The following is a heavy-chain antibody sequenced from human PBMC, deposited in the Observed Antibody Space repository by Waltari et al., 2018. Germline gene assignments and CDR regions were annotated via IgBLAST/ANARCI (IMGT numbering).Heavy chain of an antibody. D-gene: IGHD2-2*02. CDR2: IWFDGSDK. V-gene: IGHV3-30*02. Sequence: QVNLVESGGGVVQPGGYLRLACATSGFTFSNFGMHWVRQAPGKGLEWVVLIWFDGSDKFYADSVRGRFTISRDNSARTLYLDMDSLRLDDTAMYYCAKDAFGNTYLDFWGQGTLVTVSS. CDR3: AKDAFGNTYLDF. J-gene: IGHJ4*02. CDR1: GFTFSNFG.